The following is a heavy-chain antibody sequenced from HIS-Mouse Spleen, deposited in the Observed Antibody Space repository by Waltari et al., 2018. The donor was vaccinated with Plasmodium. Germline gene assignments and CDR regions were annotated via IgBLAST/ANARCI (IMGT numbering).Heavy chain of an antibody. D-gene: IGHD6-6*01. CDR2: INPNMGGT. CDR3: ARAEYSSSSAFDI. J-gene: IGHJ3*02. Sequence: QVQLVQSGAEVKKPGASVKVSCKAAGYTFTGYYMHWVRQAPGQGVEWMGRINPNMGGTNHAQKFQGGVTRPRDTSIRTAYRELSRLRSDDTAVYYCARAEYSSSSAFDIWGQGTMVTVSS. V-gene: IGHV1-2*02. CDR1: GYTFTGYY.